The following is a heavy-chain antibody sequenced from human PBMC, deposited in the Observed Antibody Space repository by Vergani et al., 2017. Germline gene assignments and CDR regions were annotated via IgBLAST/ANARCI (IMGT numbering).Heavy chain of an antibody. CDR1: GFTFSSYA. CDR2: ISGSGGST. CDR3: AKTSGGYSYGYYPYYYGMDV. D-gene: IGHD5-18*01. J-gene: IGHJ6*02. V-gene: IGHV3-23*01. Sequence: EVQLLESGGGLVQPGGSLRLSCAASGFTFSSYAMSWVRQPPGKGLEWVSAISGSGGSTYYADSVKGRFTIARDNSKNTLYLQMNSLRAEDTAVYYCAKTSGGYSYGYYPYYYGMDVWGQGTTVTVSS.